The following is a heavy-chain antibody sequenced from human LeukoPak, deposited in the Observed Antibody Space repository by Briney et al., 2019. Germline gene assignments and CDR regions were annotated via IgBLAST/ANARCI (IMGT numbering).Heavy chain of an antibody. V-gene: IGHV1-8*01. CDR2: MNPNSGNT. J-gene: IGHJ4*02. Sequence: ASVKVSCKASGYTFTSYDINWVRQATGQGLEWMGWMNPNSGNTGYAQKFQGRVTMTRNTSISTAYMELSSLRSEDTAVYYCARAVRSLALPSYYFDYWGQGTLVTVSS. D-gene: IGHD3-10*01. CDR3: ARAVRSLALPSYYFDY. CDR1: GYTFTSYD.